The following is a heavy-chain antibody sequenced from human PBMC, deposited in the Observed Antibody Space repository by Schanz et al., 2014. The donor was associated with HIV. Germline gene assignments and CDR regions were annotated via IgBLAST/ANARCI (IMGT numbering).Heavy chain of an antibody. V-gene: IGHV3-30*03. Sequence: VQVLESGGDLVQPGGSLRLSCAASGFTFSSYSMNWVRQAPGKGLEWVAVISYDGSNKYYADSVKGRFTISRDNSKKRLFLQMNSLRAEDTAIYYCARDPLPYYSDSGASFLNGLDVWGQGTTVTVSS. CDR3: ARDPLPYYSDSGASFLNGLDV. D-gene: IGHD3-22*01. J-gene: IGHJ6*02. CDR1: GFTFSSYS. CDR2: ISYDGSNK.